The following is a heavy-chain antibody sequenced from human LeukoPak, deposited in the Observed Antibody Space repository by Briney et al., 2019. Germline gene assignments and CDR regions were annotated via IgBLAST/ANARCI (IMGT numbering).Heavy chain of an antibody. Sequence: GGSLRLSCAASGFTFSSHAMSWVRQVPGEGLEWVSTISSSGGSTYSADSVKGRFTISRDNSKNTLYLQMNSLRADDTAVYYCARGSNWQPFDYWGQGTLVTVSS. CDR2: ISSSGGST. J-gene: IGHJ4*02. V-gene: IGHV3-23*01. CDR1: GFTFSSHA. D-gene: IGHD6-13*01. CDR3: ARGSNWQPFDY.